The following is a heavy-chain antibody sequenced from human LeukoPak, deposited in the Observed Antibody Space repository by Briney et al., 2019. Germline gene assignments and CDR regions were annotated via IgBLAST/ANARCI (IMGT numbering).Heavy chain of an antibody. CDR1: GGSISSNNYH. V-gene: IGHV4-39*01. J-gene: IGHJ4*02. CDR3: AKQGERASRRRYCSGGSCYNPFDY. D-gene: IGHD2-15*01. Sequence: SETLSLTCTVSGGSISSNNYHWGWIRQPPGKGLEWIGTIYYSGSTYYNPSLKSRVTISVDTSKNQFSLKLSSVTAADTAVYYCAKQGERASRRRYCSGGSCYNPFDYWGQGTLVTVSS. CDR2: IYYSGST.